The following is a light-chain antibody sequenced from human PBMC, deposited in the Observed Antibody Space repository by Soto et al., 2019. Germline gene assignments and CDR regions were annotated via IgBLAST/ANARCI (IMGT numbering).Light chain of an antibody. Sequence: QSALTQPASVSGSPGQSITISCTGTSNDVGGYNYVSWYQQHPGKAPKLMIYEVSNRPSGVSNRFSGSKSGNTASLAISGLQAEDEATYYCSSYTSSSTVLFGGGTQLTVL. CDR1: SNDVGGYNY. J-gene: IGLJ2*01. V-gene: IGLV2-14*01. CDR2: EVS. CDR3: SSYTSSSTVL.